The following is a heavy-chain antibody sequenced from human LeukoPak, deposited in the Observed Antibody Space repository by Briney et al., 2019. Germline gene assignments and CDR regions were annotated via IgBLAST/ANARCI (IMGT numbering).Heavy chain of an antibody. D-gene: IGHD3-9*01. CDR3: AKDLHSYYDILTGGGYCYYMDV. J-gene: IGHJ6*03. V-gene: IGHV3-21*04. CDR2: ISSSSSYI. Sequence: GGSLRLSCAASGFTFSSYSMNWVRQAPGKGLEWVSSISSSSSYIYYADSVKGRFTISRDNAKNSLYLQMNSLRAEDTAVYYCAKDLHSYYDILTGGGYCYYMDVWGKGTTVTVSS. CDR1: GFTFSSYS.